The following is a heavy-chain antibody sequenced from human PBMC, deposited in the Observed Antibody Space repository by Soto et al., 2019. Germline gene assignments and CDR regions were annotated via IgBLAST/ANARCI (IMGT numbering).Heavy chain of an antibody. CDR1: GFTFSSYE. Sequence: EVQLVESGGGLVQPGGSLRLSCAASGFTFSSYEMNWVRQAPGEGLEWVSYISTSGNTIYYADSVKGRFTISRDNAKDSLYLQMDSLRADDTAVYYCASLSFGFWGQGTLVTVSS. J-gene: IGHJ4*02. CDR3: ASLSFGF. D-gene: IGHD3-10*01. V-gene: IGHV3-48*03. CDR2: ISTSGNTI.